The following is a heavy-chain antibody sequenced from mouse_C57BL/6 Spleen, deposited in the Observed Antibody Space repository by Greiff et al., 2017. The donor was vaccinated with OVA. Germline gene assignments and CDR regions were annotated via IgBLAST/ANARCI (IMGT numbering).Heavy chain of an antibody. Sequence: QVQLQQPGAELVRPGSSVKLSCKASGYTFTSYWMDWVKQRPGQGLEWIGNIYPSDSETHYNQKFKDKATLTVDKSSSTAYMQLSSLTSEDSAVYYCARGYYCGFDYWGQGTTLTVSS. V-gene: IGHV1-61*01. CDR3: ARGYYCGFDY. D-gene: IGHD2-1*01. CDR2: IYPSDSET. CDR1: GYTFTSYW. J-gene: IGHJ2*01.